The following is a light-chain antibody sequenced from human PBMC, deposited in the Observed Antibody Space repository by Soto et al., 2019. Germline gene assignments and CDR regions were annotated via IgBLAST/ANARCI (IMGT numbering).Light chain of an antibody. CDR1: QSVSSW. CDR3: QQYSGYSLT. V-gene: IGKV1-5*03. CDR2: KAS. J-gene: IGKJ4*01. Sequence: DIPMTQSPSTLSASVGDRVTITCRASQSVSSWLAWYQQKPGKAPKLMIYKASSLESGVPSRFSGSESGTEFTLTISSLQPDDFATYYCQQYSGYSLTFGGGNKVEIK.